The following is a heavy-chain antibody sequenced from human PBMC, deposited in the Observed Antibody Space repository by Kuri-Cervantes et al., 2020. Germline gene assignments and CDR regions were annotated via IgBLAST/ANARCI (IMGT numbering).Heavy chain of an antibody. CDR1: GYSFTSYW. J-gene: IGHJ6*03. V-gene: IGHV5-51*01. D-gene: IGHD3-3*01. CDR2: IYPGDSDT. Sequence: GESLKILGKGSGYSFTSYWIGWVRQMPGKGLEWMGIIYPGDSDTRYSPSFQGQVTISADKSISTAYLQWSSLKASDTAMYYCARHHYVFWSGPKNYYYYYYMDVWGKGTTVTVSS. CDR3: ARHHYVFWSGPKNYYYYYYMDV.